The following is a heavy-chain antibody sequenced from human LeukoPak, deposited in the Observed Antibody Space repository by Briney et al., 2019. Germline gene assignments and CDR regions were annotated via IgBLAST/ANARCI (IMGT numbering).Heavy chain of an antibody. J-gene: IGHJ4*02. D-gene: IGHD3-3*01. CDR3: AIDFWSGYSDY. V-gene: IGHV3-30*03. Sequence: HPGRSLRLSCAASGFTFSSYGMHWVRQAPGKGLEWVAVISYDGSNKYYADSVKGRFTISRDNSKNMLYLQMNSLRVEDTAVYYCAIDFWSGYSDYWGEGTLVTVSS. CDR1: GFTFSSYG. CDR2: ISYDGSNK.